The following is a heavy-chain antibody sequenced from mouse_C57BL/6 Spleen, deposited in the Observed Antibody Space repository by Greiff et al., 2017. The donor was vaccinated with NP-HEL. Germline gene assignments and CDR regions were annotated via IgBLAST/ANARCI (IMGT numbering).Heavy chain of an antibody. CDR2: IGPNSGGT. J-gene: IGHJ2*01. CDR3: ARLNYFDY. CDR1: GYTFTSYW. V-gene: IGHV1-72*01. Sequence: QVQLQQPGAELVKPGASVKLSCKASGYTFTSYWMPWVQQRPGRGLEWIVTIGPNSGGTKYNEKFKSRATLTVDKPSSTAYMQLSSLTSEDSAVYYCARLNYFDYGGQGTTLTVSS.